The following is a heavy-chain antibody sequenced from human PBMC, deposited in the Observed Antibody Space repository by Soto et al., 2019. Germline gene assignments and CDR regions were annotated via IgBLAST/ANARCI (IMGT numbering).Heavy chain of an antibody. D-gene: IGHD1-1*01. Sequence: PGGSLRLSCAASGFTFSDYYMDWVRQAPGKGLEWVGRTRNKVNSYTTEYAASVKGRFTISRDDSRNLLYLQMSSLKTDDTAVYYCTRGEPYSGTWNPYYYYGLDVWGQGTAVTVSS. J-gene: IGHJ6*02. CDR1: GFTFSDYY. V-gene: IGHV3-72*01. CDR2: TRNKVNSYTT. CDR3: TRGEPYSGTWNPYYYYGLDV.